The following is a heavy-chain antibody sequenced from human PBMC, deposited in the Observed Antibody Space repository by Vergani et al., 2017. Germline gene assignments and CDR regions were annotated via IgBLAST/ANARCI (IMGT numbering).Heavy chain of an antibody. Sequence: EVQLVESGGGLVQPGRSLRLSCAASGFTFDDYAMHWVRQAPGKGLEWVSGISWNSGSIGYADSVKGRFTISRDNAKNSLYLQMNSLRAEDTALHYCAKDISWDIVAKGIDYWGQGTLVTVSS. CDR1: GFTFDDYA. D-gene: IGHD2-15*01. CDR3: AKDISWDIVAKGIDY. J-gene: IGHJ4*02. CDR2: ISWNSGSI. V-gene: IGHV3-9*01.